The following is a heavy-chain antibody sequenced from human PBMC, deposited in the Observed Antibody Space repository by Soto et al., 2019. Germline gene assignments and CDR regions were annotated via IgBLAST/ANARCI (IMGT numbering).Heavy chain of an antibody. CDR1: GYTFTSYA. J-gene: IGHJ5*02. CDR3: ARDVAGLGYCSGGSCYSCWFDP. V-gene: IGHV1-3*01. Sequence: ASVKVSCKASGYTFTSYAMHWVRQAPGQRLEWMGWINAGNGNTKYSQKFQGRVTITRDTSASTAYMELSSLRSEDTAVYYCARDVAGLGYCSGGSCYSCWFDPWGQGTLVTVSS. CDR2: INAGNGNT. D-gene: IGHD2-15*01.